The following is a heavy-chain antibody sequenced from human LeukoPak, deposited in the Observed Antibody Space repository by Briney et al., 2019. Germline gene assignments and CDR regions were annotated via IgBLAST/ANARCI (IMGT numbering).Heavy chain of an antibody. CDR2: IRYDGSNK. V-gene: IGHV3-30*02. D-gene: IGHD3-22*01. CDR1: GFTFSSYG. CDR3: ASPSFDYYDSSELDY. Sequence: PGGSLRLSCAASGFTFSSYGMHWVRQAPGKGLEWVAFIRYDGSNKYYADSVKGRFTISRDNSKNTLYLQMNSLRAEDTAVYYCASPSFDYYDSSELDYWGQGTLVTVSS. J-gene: IGHJ4*02.